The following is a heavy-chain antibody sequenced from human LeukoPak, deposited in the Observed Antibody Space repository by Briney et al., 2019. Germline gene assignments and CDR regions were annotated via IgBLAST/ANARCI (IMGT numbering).Heavy chain of an antibody. CDR3: ARVLRYFDWSYYYYYYMDV. CDR2: IYYSGST. Sequence: SETLSLTCTVSGGSISSSSYYWGWIRQPPGKGLEWIGSIYYSGSTYYNPSLKSRVTMSVDTSKNQFSLKLSSVTAADTAVYYCARVLRYFDWSYYYYYYMDVWGKGTTVTISS. D-gene: IGHD3-9*01. CDR1: GGSISSSSYY. J-gene: IGHJ6*03. V-gene: IGHV4-39*01.